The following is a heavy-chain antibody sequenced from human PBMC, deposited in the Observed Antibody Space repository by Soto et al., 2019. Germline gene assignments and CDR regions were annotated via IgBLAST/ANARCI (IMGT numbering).Heavy chain of an antibody. CDR2: ISAYNGNT. Sequence: SVKVSCKASGYTFTSYGISWVRQAPGQGLEWMGWISAYNGNTSYAQKLQGRVTMTTDTSTSTAYMELRSLRSNDTAVYYCARFCYDFWSRYYYCMDVWGKGTTVTVSS. D-gene: IGHD3-3*01. CDR1: GYTFTSYG. V-gene: IGHV1-18*01. CDR3: ARFCYDFWSRYYYCMDV. J-gene: IGHJ6*03.